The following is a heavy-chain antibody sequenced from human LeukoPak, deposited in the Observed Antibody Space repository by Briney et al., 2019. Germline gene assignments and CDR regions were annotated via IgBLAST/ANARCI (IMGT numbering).Heavy chain of an antibody. CDR1: GYTFASCY. D-gene: IGHD5-12*01. J-gene: IGHJ4*02. V-gene: IGHV1-46*01. CDR3: ARAQIVATIWRHYFDY. CDR2: INPSGGST. Sequence: ASVKVSCKASGYTFASCYMHWVRQAPGQGLEWMGIINPSGGSTSYAQKFQGRVTITRDTSTSTVYMELSSLRSEDTAVYYCARAQIVATIWRHYFDYWGQGTLVTVSS.